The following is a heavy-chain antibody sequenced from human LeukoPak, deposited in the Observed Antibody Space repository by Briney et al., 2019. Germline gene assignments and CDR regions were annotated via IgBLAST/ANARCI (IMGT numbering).Heavy chain of an antibody. CDR2: IDPKSGGT. Sequence: ASVKVSCKASGYTFTDFYIHWVRQAPGQGPEWMGWIDPKSGGTKYAQKVQGRVTMTRDTSTSTAYMELSSLRSDDPAVYYCAAWRGPKSGWSGPFDYWGQGTQVTVSS. D-gene: IGHD6-19*01. CDR3: AAWRGPKSGWSGPFDY. J-gene: IGHJ4*02. V-gene: IGHV1-2*02. CDR1: GYTFTDFY.